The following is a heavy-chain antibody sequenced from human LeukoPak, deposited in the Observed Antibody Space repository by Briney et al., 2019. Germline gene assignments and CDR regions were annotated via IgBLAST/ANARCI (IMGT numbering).Heavy chain of an antibody. CDR3: AVAVVVILGAASDAFDI. Sequence: TGGSLRLSCAASGFTFSSYAMHWVRQAPGKGLEGVAFIRYDGSNKYYADSVKGRFTISRDNSKNTLYLQMNSLRAEDTAVYYCAVAVVVILGAASDAFDIWGQGTMVTVSS. CDR2: IRYDGSNK. CDR1: GFTFSSYA. J-gene: IGHJ3*02. V-gene: IGHV3-30*02. D-gene: IGHD3-22*01.